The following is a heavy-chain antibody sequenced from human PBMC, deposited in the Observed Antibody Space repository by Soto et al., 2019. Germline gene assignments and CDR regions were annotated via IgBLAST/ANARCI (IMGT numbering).Heavy chain of an antibody. CDR1: GGSFSGYY. J-gene: IGHJ4*02. CDR2: INHSGST. V-gene: IGHV4-34*01. CDR3: EVVGSTVTTYFDS. Sequence: QVQLQQWGAGLLKPSETLSLTCAVYGGSFSGYYWSWIRQPPGKGLEWYGEINHSGSTNYNPSLKSRVTIAVDTSKNPFSLKLSSVTAADTAVYYCEVVGSTVTTYFDSWGQGTLVTVSS. D-gene: IGHD1-26*01.